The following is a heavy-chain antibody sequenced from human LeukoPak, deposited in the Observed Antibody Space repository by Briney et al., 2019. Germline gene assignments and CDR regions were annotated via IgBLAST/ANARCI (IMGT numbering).Heavy chain of an antibody. CDR2: ISYDGSNK. D-gene: IGHD5-18*01. CDR3: ARDGGSVELWLDY. CDR1: GFTFSSYA. J-gene: IGHJ4*02. V-gene: IGHV3-30*04. Sequence: GGSLRLSCAASGFTFSSYAMHWVRQAPGKGLEWVAVISYDGSNKYYADSVKGRFTISRDNSKNTLYLQMNSLRVEDMAVYYCARDGGSVELWLDYWGQGTLVTVSS.